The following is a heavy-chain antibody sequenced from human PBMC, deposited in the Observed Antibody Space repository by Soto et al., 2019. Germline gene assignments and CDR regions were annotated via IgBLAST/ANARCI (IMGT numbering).Heavy chain of an antibody. CDR3: AARSEYCSSTSCYSDY. Sequence: SVKVSCKASGGTFSSYAISWVRQAPGQGLEWMGGIIPIFGTANYAQKFQGRVTITADESTSTAYMELSSLRSEDTAVYYCAARSEYCSSTSCYSDYWGQGTLVTVSS. V-gene: IGHV1-69*13. CDR1: GGTFSSYA. D-gene: IGHD2-2*01. J-gene: IGHJ4*02. CDR2: IIPIFGTA.